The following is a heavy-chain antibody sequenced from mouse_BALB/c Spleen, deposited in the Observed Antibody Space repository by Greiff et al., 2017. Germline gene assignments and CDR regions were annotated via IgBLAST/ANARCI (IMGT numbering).Heavy chain of an antibody. CDR2: ISYSGST. J-gene: IGHJ4*01. CDR1: GYSITSDYA. Sequence: EVKLMESGPGLVKPSQSLSLTCTVTGYSITSDYAWNWIRQFPGNKLEWMGYISYSGSTSYNPSLKSRISITRDTSKNQFFLQLNSVTTEDTATYYCVLRPSYYAMDYWGQGTSVTVSS. D-gene: IGHD2-12*01. V-gene: IGHV3-2*02. CDR3: VLRPSYYAMDY.